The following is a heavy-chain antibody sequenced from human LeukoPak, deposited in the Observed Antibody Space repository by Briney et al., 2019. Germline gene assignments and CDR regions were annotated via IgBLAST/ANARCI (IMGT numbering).Heavy chain of an antibody. J-gene: IGHJ4*02. CDR2: ISAYNGNT. CDR3: ARGVVVTATSEFDY. CDR1: GGTFSSYA. D-gene: IGHD2-21*02. Sequence: GASVKVSCKASGGTFSSYAISWVRQAPGQGLEWMGWISAYNGNTNYAQKLQGRVTMTTDTSASTAYMELRSLRSDDTAVYYCARGVVVTATSEFDYWGQGTLVTVSS. V-gene: IGHV1-18*01.